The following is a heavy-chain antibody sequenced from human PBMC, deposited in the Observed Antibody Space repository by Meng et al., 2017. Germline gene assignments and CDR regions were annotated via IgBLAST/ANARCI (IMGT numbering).Heavy chain of an antibody. CDR2: IKSKTDGGTT. Sequence: GESLKISCAASGFTFSNAWMSWVRQAPGKGLEWVGRIKSKTDGGTTDYAAPAKGRFTISRDDSKNTLYLQMNSLKTEDTAVYYCTTEGEWLLQKNWGQGTLVTVSS. J-gene: IGHJ4*02. CDR1: GFTFSNAW. CDR3: TTEGEWLLQKN. V-gene: IGHV3-15*01. D-gene: IGHD3-3*01.